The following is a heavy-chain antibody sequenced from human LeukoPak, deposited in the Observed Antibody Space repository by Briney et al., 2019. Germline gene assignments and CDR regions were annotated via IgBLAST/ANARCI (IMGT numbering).Heavy chain of an antibody. CDR1: GFTFSSYS. CDR2: LYSGGTT. J-gene: IGHJ4*02. D-gene: IGHD3-22*01. CDR3: AGRYDSSGYPLH. Sequence: RGSLRLSCAASGFTFSSYSMNWARQAPGKGQEWVSVLYSGGTTYYADSVKGRFTISRDNSKNTLYLQMNSLRAEDTAVYYCAGRYDSSGYPLHWGQGTLVTVSS. V-gene: IGHV3-53*01.